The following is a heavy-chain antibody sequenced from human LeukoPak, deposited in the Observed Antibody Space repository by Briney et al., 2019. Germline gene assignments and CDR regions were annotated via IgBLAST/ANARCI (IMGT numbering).Heavy chain of an antibody. Sequence: ASVKVSCKASGITISTYYMHWVRQAPGQGLDWMGVINPSGSSATYSQRFQGRVTMTRDTSTSTVYMELSSLRSEDTAMYYCARGLGSGTYYGYWGQGTLVTVSS. CDR3: ARGLGSGTYYGY. CDR1: GITISTYY. V-gene: IGHV1-46*01. CDR2: INPSGSSA. D-gene: IGHD1-26*01. J-gene: IGHJ4*02.